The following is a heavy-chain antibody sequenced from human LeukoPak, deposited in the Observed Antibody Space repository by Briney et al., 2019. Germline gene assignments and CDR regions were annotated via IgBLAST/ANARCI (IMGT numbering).Heavy chain of an antibody. CDR3: ARDRNYDFWSGYHPGYYYMDV. CDR2: INPNSGGT. J-gene: IGHJ6*03. CDR1: GYTFTGYY. D-gene: IGHD3-3*01. V-gene: IGHV1-2*02. Sequence: ASVKVSCKASGYTFTGYYMHWVRQAPGQGLEWMGWINPNSGGTNYAQKFQGRVTMTRDTSISTAYMELSRLRSDDTAVYYCARDRNYDFWSGYHPGYYYMDVWGKGTTVTVSS.